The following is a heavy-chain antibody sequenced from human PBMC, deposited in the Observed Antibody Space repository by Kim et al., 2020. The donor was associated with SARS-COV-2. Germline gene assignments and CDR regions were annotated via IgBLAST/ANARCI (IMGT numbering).Heavy chain of an antibody. J-gene: IGHJ4*02. CDR1: GGSISSSSYY. D-gene: IGHD1-26*01. Sequence: SETLSLTCTVSGGSISSSSYYWGWIRQPPGKGLEWIGSIYYSGSTYYNPSLKSRVTISVDTSKNQFSLKLSSVTAADTAVYYCARQGIVGATRSYFDYWGQGTLVTVSS. CDR2: IYYSGST. V-gene: IGHV4-39*01. CDR3: ARQGIVGATRSYFDY.